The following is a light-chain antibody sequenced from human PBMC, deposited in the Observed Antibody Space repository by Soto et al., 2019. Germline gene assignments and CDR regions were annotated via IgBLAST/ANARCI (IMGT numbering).Light chain of an antibody. J-gene: IGLJ1*01. CDR3: XAWDDSLNGYV. Sequence: QSVLTQPPSASGTPGQRVTISCFGGSSNIGNGRNLNWYQHVPGTAPKLXXXNYXXRXSXXXDRXXGSXSGTSASLAISGXXXXXXXXXYCXAWDDSLNGYVFGTGTKLTVL. CDR2: NYX. V-gene: IGLV1-44*01. CDR1: SSNIGNGRN.